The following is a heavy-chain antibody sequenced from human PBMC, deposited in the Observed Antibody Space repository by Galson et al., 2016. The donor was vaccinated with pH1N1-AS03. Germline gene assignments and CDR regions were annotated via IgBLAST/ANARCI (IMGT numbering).Heavy chain of an antibody. V-gene: IGHV3-30*01. Sequence: SLRLSCAASGFTLSRYAMHWVRQAPGKGLEWVALISSEVSNENFADSVRGRFTISRDNSKNTLHLQMNSLRPEDTAVYYCARVKSEEFYFGGEPAYYYYGMDVWGQGTLVTVSS. CDR3: ARVKSEEFYFGGEPAYYYYGMDV. J-gene: IGHJ6*02. D-gene: IGHD3-10*01. CDR1: GFTLSRYA. CDR2: ISSEVSNE.